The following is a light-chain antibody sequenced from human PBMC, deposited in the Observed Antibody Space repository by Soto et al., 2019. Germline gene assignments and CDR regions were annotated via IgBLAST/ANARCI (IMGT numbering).Light chain of an antibody. CDR2: ASS. CDR3: HQDYSSIT. J-gene: IGKJ4*01. Sequence: EIVLTQSPGTLSLSPGEGATLSCRASQDVDNNFLAWYQQRPGQAPRLLIYASSRRATGIPDRFSGSGYGTDFTLTISRVGPEDIAVYFCHQDYSSITFGGGTNVEV. V-gene: IGKV3-20*01. CDR1: QDVDNNF.